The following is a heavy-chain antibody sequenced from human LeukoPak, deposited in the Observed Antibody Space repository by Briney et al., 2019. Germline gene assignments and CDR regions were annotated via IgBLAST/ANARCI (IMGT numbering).Heavy chain of an antibody. D-gene: IGHD5-24*01. V-gene: IGHV3-30*04. J-gene: IGHJ6*03. Sequence: TGGSLRLSCAASGFTFSSYAMHWVRQAPGKGLEWVAVISYDGSNKYYADSVKGRFTISRDNSKNTLYLQMNSLRAEDTAVYYCARDGYNWGRYYYYYMDVWGKGTTVTVSS. CDR1: GFTFSSYA. CDR2: ISYDGSNK. CDR3: ARDGYNWGRYYYYYMDV.